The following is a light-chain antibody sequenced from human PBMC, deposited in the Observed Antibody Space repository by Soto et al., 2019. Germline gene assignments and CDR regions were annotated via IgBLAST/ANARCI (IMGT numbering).Light chain of an antibody. J-gene: IGKJ1*01. CDR2: GAS. CDR1: QSVSSN. V-gene: IGKV3-15*01. Sequence: EIVMTQSPATLSVSPGERATLSCRASQSVSSNLAWYQQKPGQAPRLLIYGASTRATGIPARFSGSGSGTEFTLTISSLQSEDFAVYYCQQCNNWPPGWTFGQGTKVEIK. CDR3: QQCNNWPPGWT.